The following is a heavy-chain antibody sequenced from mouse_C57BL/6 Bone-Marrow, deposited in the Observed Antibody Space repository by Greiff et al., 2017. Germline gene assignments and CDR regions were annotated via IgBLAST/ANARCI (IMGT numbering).Heavy chain of an antibody. CDR2: IYPGDGDT. D-gene: IGHD2-4*01. Sequence: VMLVESGPDLVKPGASVKISCKASGYAFSSSWMNWVKQRPGKGLAWVGRIYPGDGDTNYNGKFKGKATLTADKSSSTAYMQLSSLTSEDSAVYFCARKGDYDYGCDYWGQGTTLTVSS. J-gene: IGHJ2*01. CDR3: ARKGDYDYGCDY. V-gene: IGHV1-82*01. CDR1: GYAFSSSW.